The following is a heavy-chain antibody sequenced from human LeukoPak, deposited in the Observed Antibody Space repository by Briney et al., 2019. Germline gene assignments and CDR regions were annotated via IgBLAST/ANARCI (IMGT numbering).Heavy chain of an antibody. CDR3: ARAVTSTEGY. CDR1: GFVFSSYW. V-gene: IGHV3-7*03. J-gene: IGHJ4*02. CDR2: INEGGSGK. Sequence: QPGGSLRLSCAASGFVFSSYWMTWVRQAPGKGLEWVASINEGGSGKCYVDSVKGRFTISRDNAQKSLYLEMHSLRAEDTAVYYCARAVTSTEGYWGQGTLVTVSS. D-gene: IGHD4-17*01.